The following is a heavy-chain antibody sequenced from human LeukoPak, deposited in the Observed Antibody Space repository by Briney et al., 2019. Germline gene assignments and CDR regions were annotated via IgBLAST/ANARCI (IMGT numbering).Heavy chain of an antibody. CDR2: ISGSGART. Sequence: GSLRLSCAASGITFSSYAMSWVRQAPGKGLEWVSGISGSGARTYYADSVKGRFTISRDNSKNRMYLQMNSLRAEDTAVYHCAKGGFGFGELKFDYWGQGTLVTVSS. V-gene: IGHV3-23*01. J-gene: IGHJ4*02. CDR3: AKGGFGFGELKFDY. CDR1: GITFSSYA. D-gene: IGHD3-10*01.